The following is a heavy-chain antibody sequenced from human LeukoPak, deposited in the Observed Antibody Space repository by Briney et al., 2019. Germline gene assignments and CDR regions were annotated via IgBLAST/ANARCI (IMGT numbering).Heavy chain of an antibody. V-gene: IGHV4-39*01. CDR1: GGSIGNTTFY. Sequence: PSENLSLTCTVSGGSIGNTTFYWAWIRQPPGKGLEWIGTIYYSGSTYYNPSLKSRVTISIDTSKNQFSLKLSSVTATDTAVYYCARHGVTTTGYYWDWGQGTLVTVSS. CDR2: IYYSGST. D-gene: IGHD3-9*01. CDR3: ARHGVTTTGYYWD. J-gene: IGHJ4*02.